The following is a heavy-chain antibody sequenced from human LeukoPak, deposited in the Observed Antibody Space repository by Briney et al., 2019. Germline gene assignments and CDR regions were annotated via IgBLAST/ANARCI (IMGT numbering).Heavy chain of an antibody. CDR2: INQDATKE. D-gene: IGHD5-12*01. Sequence: GGSLRLSCAASGFTFSNYWMTWVRQAPGKGLEWVAVINQDATKEYYMDSVKARFTISRDNAKNSVSLQMNSLRAEDTAVYYCVRDGGVSGYDLLDYWGQGTLVAVSS. J-gene: IGHJ4*02. V-gene: IGHV3-7*01. CDR3: VRDGGVSGYDLLDY. CDR1: GFTFSNYW.